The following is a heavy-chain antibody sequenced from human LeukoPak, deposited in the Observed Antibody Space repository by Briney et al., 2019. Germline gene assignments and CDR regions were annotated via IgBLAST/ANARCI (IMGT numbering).Heavy chain of an antibody. CDR3: ARESWSVGATSIGY. V-gene: IGHV4-59*01. CDR1: GGSISSYY. CDR2: IYYSGST. Sequence: SETLSLICTVSGGSISSYYWSWIRQPPGKGLEWIGYIYYSGSTNYNPSLKSRVTISVDTSKNQFSLKLSSVTAADTAVYYCARESWSVGATSIGYWGQGTLVTVSS. D-gene: IGHD1-26*01. J-gene: IGHJ4*02.